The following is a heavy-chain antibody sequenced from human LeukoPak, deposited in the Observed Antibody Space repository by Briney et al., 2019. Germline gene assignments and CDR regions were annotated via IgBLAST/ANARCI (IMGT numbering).Heavy chain of an antibody. J-gene: IGHJ6*02. CDR2: ISYDGSNK. Sequence: GGSLRLSCAASGFTFSSYAMHWVRQAPGKGLEWVAVISYDGSNKYYADSVKVRFTISRDNSKNTLYLQMNSLRAEDTAVYYCARDFTTCSSTSCYNYYYYGMDVWGQGTTVTVSS. D-gene: IGHD2-2*02. CDR1: GFTFSSYA. V-gene: IGHV3-30*04. CDR3: ARDFTTCSSTSCYNYYYYGMDV.